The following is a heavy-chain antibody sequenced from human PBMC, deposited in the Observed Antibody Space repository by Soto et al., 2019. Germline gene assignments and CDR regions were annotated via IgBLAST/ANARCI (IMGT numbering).Heavy chain of an antibody. D-gene: IGHD3-22*01. Sequence: EVQLVESGGGLVQPGGSLRLSCAASGFTVSNTYMSWVRQAPGKGLEWVSVIYSGGTLYYANSVKGRFTISRHNSKNTLDLQMNSLSAEDTAVYYCAKGDDTSGYYSLDYWGQGTLVTVSS. CDR1: GFTVSNTY. CDR3: AKGDDTSGYYSLDY. J-gene: IGHJ4*02. CDR2: IYSGGTL. V-gene: IGHV3-53*04.